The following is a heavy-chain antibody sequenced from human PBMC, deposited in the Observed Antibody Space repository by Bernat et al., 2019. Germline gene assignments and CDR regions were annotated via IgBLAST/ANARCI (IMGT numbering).Heavy chain of an antibody. CDR2: ISYTGSP. CDR1: GDSMSSSSYY. Sequence: QLQLQESGPGLVKPSETLSLTCSVSGDSMSSSSYYWGWIRQPPGKGLEWIGSISYTGSPYYNPSLESRVIISVDTSKNQFSLTLTSVTAADTAVYYWARLPFTGDGGRGPFDIWGQGTMVPVSS. V-gene: IGHV4-39*07. D-gene: IGHD7-27*01. J-gene: IGHJ3*02. CDR3: ARLPFTGDGGRGPFDI.